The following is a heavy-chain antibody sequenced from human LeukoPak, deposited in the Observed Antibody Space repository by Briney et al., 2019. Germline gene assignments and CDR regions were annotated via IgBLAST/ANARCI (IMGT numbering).Heavy chain of an antibody. J-gene: IGHJ4*02. CDR3: ARVGWGYYDSSGYYYFDY. V-gene: IGHV3-11*06. Sequence: GGSLRLSCAASGFTFSDYYMSWIRQAPGKGLEWVSSISSSSSYIYYADSVKGRFTISRDNAKDSLYLQMNSLRAEDTAVYYCARVGWGYYDSSGYYYFDYWGQGTLVTVSS. CDR1: GFTFSDYY. CDR2: ISSSSSYI. D-gene: IGHD3-22*01.